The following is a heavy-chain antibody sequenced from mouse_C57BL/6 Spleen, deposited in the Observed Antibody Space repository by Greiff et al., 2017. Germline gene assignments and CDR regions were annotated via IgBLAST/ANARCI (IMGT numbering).Heavy chain of an antibody. CDR3: ARITTVVATNYYFDY. CDR2: IDPANGNT. J-gene: IGHJ2*01. D-gene: IGHD1-1*01. V-gene: IGHV14-3*01. Sequence: EVMLVESVAELVRPGASVKLSCTASGFNIKNTYMHWVKQRPEQGLEWIGRIDPANGNTKYAPKFQGKATITADTSSNTAYLQLSSLTSEDTAIYYCARITTVVATNYYFDYWGQGTTLTVSS. CDR1: GFNIKNTY.